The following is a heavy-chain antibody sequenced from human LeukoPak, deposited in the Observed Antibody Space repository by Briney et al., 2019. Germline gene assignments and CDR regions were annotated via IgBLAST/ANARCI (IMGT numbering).Heavy chain of an antibody. V-gene: IGHV4-39*06. CDR3: ARDLEEWEPRAFDY. CDR2: IYYSGST. J-gene: IGHJ4*02. D-gene: IGHD1-26*01. CDR1: GGSISSSRYY. Sequence: SETLSLTCTVSGGSISSSRYYWGWIRQPPGKGLEWIGSIYYSGSTYYNPSLKSRVTISVDTSKNQFPLKLSSVTAADTAVYYCARDLEEWEPRAFDYWGQGTLVTVSS.